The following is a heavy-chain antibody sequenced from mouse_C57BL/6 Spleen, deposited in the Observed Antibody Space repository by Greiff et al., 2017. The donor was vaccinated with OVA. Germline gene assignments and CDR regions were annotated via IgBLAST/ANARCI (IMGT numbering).Heavy chain of an antibody. D-gene: IGHD2-3*01. V-gene: IGHV5-17*01. CDR1: GFTFSDYG. Sequence: EVNVVESGGGLVKPGGSLKLSCAASGFTFSDYGMHWVRQAPEKGLEWVAYISSGSSTIYYADTGKGRFTISRDNAKNTLFLQMTSLRSEDTAMYYCARSGYYGDYAMDYWGQGTSVTVSS. CDR3: ARSGYYGDYAMDY. CDR2: ISSGSSTI. J-gene: IGHJ4*01.